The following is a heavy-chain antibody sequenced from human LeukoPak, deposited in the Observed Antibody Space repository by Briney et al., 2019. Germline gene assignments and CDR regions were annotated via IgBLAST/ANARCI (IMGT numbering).Heavy chain of an antibody. CDR1: GFTFSSYA. CDR2: ISHDGHNI. V-gene: IGHV3-30*04. D-gene: IGHD3-10*01. J-gene: IGHJ6*03. Sequence: GGSLILSCAASGFTFSSYAMHWVRQAPGKGLEWVAVISHDGHNIYYADSVKGRFTISRDNSKYMVYLQMNSLRAEDTAVYYCARLTKNDSGTYRFGKKKRGYMDVWGKGTTVTISS. CDR3: ARLTKNDSGTYRFGKKKRGYMDV.